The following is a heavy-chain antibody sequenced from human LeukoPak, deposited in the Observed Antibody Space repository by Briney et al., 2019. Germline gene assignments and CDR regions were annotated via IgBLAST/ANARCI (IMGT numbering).Heavy chain of an antibody. Sequence: SETLSLTCTVSGGSISSSNWWSWVRPPPGKGLEWIGEIYHSGSTNYNPSLKSRVTISVDKSKNQFSLKLSSVTAADTAVYYCAVGGVYLRGGAEAFDIWGQGTMVTVSS. CDR1: GGSISSSNW. J-gene: IGHJ3*02. CDR2: IYHSGST. V-gene: IGHV4-4*02. D-gene: IGHD3-10*01. CDR3: AVGGVYLRGGAEAFDI.